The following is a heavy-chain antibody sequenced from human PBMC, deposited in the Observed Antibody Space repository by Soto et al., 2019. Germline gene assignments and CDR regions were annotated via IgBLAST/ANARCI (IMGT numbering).Heavy chain of an antibody. D-gene: IGHD1-26*01. CDR2: IIPIYGTS. J-gene: IGHJ2*01. CDR3: ATGASDGDKYWYFDL. CDR1: GGTFGNFA. Sequence: QVQVGQSGAELNKPGSSVKVSCKASGGTFGNFAISWVRQAPGQGPEWVAGIIPIYGTSNYADDFRGRITLTADESTATASLELSSLRSEDTAIYYCATGASDGDKYWYFDLWGRGKQVTVSS. V-gene: IGHV1-69*01.